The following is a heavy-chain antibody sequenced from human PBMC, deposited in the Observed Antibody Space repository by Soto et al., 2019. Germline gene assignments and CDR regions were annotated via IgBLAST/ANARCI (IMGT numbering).Heavy chain of an antibody. D-gene: IGHD3-22*01. Sequence: ASVKVSCKASGYTFTSYGISWVRQAPGQGLEWMGWISAYNGNTNYAQKLQGRVTMTTDTSTSTAYMELRSLRSDDTAVYYCARVPYYDSSGYYWFDPWGQGTLVTVSS. CDR1: GYTFTSYG. V-gene: IGHV1-18*01. CDR2: ISAYNGNT. J-gene: IGHJ5*02. CDR3: ARVPYYDSSGYYWFDP.